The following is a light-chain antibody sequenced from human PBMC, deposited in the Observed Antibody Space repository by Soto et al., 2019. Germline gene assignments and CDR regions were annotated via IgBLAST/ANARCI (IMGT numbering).Light chain of an antibody. V-gene: IGLV2-14*01. CDR1: SSDVGNYNY. J-gene: IGLJ1*01. CDR2: EVS. CDR3: SSYTTISTRYV. Sequence: ALTQPASVSGSPGQSITISCTGTSSDVGNYNYVSWYQQHPGKAPKLMIFEVSNRPSGVSNRFSGSKSGNTASLTISGLQAEDEADYYCSSYTTISTRYVFGTGTKVTV.